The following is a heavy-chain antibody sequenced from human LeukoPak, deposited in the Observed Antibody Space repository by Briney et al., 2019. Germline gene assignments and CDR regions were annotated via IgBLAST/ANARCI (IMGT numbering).Heavy chain of an antibody. CDR2: IYPGDSDT. Sequence: GGALQISFQGSGYGFTSYWIGWVRPMPGKGLEWMGIIYPGDSDTRYSPSFQGQVTVSADKSISTAYLQWSSLKASDTAMYYCARRGSFVFDHWGQGTLVTVSS. V-gene: IGHV5-51*01. D-gene: IGHD6-19*01. CDR3: ARRGSFVFDH. CDR1: GYGFTSYW. J-gene: IGHJ5*02.